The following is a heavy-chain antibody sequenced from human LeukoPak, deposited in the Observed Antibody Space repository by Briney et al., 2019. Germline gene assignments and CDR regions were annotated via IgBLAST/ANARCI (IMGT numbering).Heavy chain of an antibody. D-gene: IGHD3-3*01. CDR1: GFTFSSYG. CDR2: ISYDGSNR. Sequence: PGGSLRLSCAASGFTFSSYGMHWVRQAPGKGLEWVAVISYDGSNRYYADSVKGRFTISRDNSKNTLYLQMNSLRAEDTAVYYCAWAGYYDFWSGYYGGIDYWGQGTLVTVSS. V-gene: IGHV3-30*03. CDR3: AWAGYYDFWSGYYGGIDY. J-gene: IGHJ4*02.